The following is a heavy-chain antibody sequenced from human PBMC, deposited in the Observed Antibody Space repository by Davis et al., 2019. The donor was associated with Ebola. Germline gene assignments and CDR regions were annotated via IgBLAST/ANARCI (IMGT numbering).Heavy chain of an antibody. CDR3: AGDNYNYVGFDN. V-gene: IGHV3-7*01. D-gene: IGHD5-24*01. CDR2: MKQNGIDT. Sequence: GGSLRLSCEASGFIFSSYVMSWVRRAPGKGLEWVATMKQNGIDTYYVDSVKGRFFISRDNTKNSLYLQMNSLTAEDAALYFCAGDNYNYVGFDNWGQGTLVSVSS. CDR1: GFIFSSYV. J-gene: IGHJ4*02.